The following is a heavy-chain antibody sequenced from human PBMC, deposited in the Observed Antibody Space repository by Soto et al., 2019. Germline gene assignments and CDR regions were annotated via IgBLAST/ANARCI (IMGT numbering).Heavy chain of an antibody. J-gene: IGHJ4*02. D-gene: IGHD1-1*01. CDR2: ISAHNGNT. V-gene: IGHV1-18*01. Sequence: QVHLVQSGAXVKKXXASXXXXXXXXXXXFTXXGITWVRQAPGQGLEWMGWISAHNGNTDYAQKLQGRVIVTRDTSTSTAYMELRSLISDDTAVYYCARGRYGDYWGQGALVTVSS. CDR3: ARGRYGDY. CDR1: XXXFTXXG.